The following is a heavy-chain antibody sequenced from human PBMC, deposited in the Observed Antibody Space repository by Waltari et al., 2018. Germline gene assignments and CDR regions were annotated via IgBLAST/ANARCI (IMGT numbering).Heavy chain of an antibody. J-gene: IGHJ4*02. Sequence: QLQLQESGPGLVKPSETLSLTCTVSGGSISSSSYYWGWIRQPPGKGLEWIGSIYYSGITDYNPSLKSRVTISVDTSKNQFSLKLSSVTAADTAVYYCASRGYYYGRPDYWGQGTLVTVSS. V-gene: IGHV4-39*07. D-gene: IGHD3-22*01. CDR1: GGSISSSSYY. CDR3: ASRGYYYGRPDY. CDR2: IYYSGIT.